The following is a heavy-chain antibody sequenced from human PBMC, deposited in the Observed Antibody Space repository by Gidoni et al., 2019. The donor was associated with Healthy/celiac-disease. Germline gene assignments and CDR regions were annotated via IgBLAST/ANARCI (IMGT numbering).Heavy chain of an antibody. D-gene: IGHD3-3*01. V-gene: IGHV4-61*01. CDR2: IYYSGST. Sequence: QVQLQESGPGLVKPSETLSLTCTVSGGSVSSGSYYWSWIRQPPGKGLEWIGYIYYSGSTNYNPSLKSRVTISVDTSKNQFSLKLSSVTAADTAVYYCARDKRATFGVVNFDYWGQGTLVTVSS. CDR3: ARDKRATFGVVNFDY. CDR1: GGSVSSGSYY. J-gene: IGHJ4*02.